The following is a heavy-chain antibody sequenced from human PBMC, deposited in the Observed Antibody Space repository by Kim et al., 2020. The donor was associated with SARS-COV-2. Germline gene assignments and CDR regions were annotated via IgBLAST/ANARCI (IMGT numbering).Heavy chain of an antibody. J-gene: IGHJ4*02. D-gene: IGHD6-19*01. CDR3: ARGSGSGWYRDYFDY. V-gene: IGHV4-4*02. Sequence: PSLNGPVTISVNKSKNQFSLKLSSVTAADTAVYYCARGSGSGWYRDYFDYWGQGTLVTVSS.